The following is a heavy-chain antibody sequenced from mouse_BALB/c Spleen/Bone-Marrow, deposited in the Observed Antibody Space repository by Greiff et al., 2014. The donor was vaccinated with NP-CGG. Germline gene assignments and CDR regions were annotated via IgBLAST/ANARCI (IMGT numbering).Heavy chain of an antibody. J-gene: IGHJ3*01. D-gene: IGHD1-1*01. CDR3: ASYCYGSSYGFAY. Sequence: FQQQQPGAELENPAASFKLSFPASGLNIKDTYMHWVKQRPEQGLEWIGRIDPANGNTKYDPKFQGKATITADTSSNTAYLQLSSLTSEDTAVYYCASYCYGSSYGFAYWGQGTLVTVSA. CDR1: GLNIKDTY. CDR2: IDPANGNT. V-gene: IGHV14-3*02.